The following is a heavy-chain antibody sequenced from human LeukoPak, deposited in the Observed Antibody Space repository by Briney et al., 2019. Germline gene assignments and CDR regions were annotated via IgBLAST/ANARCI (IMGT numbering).Heavy chain of an antibody. J-gene: IGHJ5*02. D-gene: IGHD6-19*01. Sequence: GGSLRLSCAASGFTFSSYAMSWVRQAPGKGLEWVSAISGSGGSTHYADSVKGRFTISRDNFKNTLYLQMNSLRAEDTAVYSCAKGGWPSWFDPWGQGTLVTVSS. CDR3: AKGGWPSWFDP. CDR1: GFTFSSYA. CDR2: ISGSGGST. V-gene: IGHV3-23*01.